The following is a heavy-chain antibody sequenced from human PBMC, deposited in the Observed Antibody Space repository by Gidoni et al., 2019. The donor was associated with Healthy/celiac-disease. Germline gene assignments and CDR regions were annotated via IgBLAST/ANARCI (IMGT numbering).Heavy chain of an antibody. Sequence: QVQLVQSGAEVKKPGASVKVSCKASGYTFTGYYMHWVRQAPGQGREWMGWINPNSGGTNDAQKFQGRVTMTRDTSISTAYMELSRLRSDDTAVYYCAISIFGVVSWFDPWGQGTLVTVSS. V-gene: IGHV1-2*02. CDR3: AISIFGVVSWFDP. CDR1: GYTFTGYY. D-gene: IGHD3-3*01. CDR2: INPNSGGT. J-gene: IGHJ5*02.